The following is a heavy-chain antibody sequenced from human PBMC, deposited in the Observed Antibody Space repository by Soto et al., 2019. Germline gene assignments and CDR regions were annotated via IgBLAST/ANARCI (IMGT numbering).Heavy chain of an antibody. Sequence: GGSLRLSCAASGFTFSSYAMSWVRQAPGKGLEWVSAISGSGGSTYYADSVKGRFTISRDNSKNTLYLQMNSLRAEDTAVYYCAKADNQSYGGSSSFDYWGQGTLVTVSS. J-gene: IGHJ4*02. CDR2: ISGSGGST. CDR3: AKADNQSYGGSSSFDY. D-gene: IGHD6-6*01. V-gene: IGHV3-23*01. CDR1: GFTFSSYA.